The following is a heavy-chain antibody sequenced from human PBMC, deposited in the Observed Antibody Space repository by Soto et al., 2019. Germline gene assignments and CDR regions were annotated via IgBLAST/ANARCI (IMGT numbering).Heavy chain of an antibody. V-gene: IGHV3-23*01. CDR1: GFTFSSYA. CDR2: ISGSGGST. J-gene: IGHJ4*02. Sequence: PGGSLRLSCAASGFTFSSYAMSWVRQAPGKGLEWVSAISGSGGSTYYADSVKGRFTISRDNSKNTLYLQMNSLRAEDTAVYYCAKIDGAWLRLLYFDYWGQGTLVTVSS. CDR3: AKIDGAWLRLLYFDY. D-gene: IGHD5-12*01.